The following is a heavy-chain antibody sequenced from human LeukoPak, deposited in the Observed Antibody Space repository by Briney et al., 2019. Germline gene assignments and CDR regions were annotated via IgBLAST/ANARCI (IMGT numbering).Heavy chain of an antibody. Sequence: GGSLRLSCAASGFTFSSYGMHWVRQAPGKGLEWVAVISYDGSNKYYADSVKGRFTISRDNSKNTLYLQMNSLRAEDTAVYYCAKSGEAMTTVTTFDYWGQGTLVTVSS. CDR3: AKSGEAMTTVTTFDY. D-gene: IGHD4-17*01. J-gene: IGHJ4*02. V-gene: IGHV3-30*18. CDR1: GFTFSSYG. CDR2: ISYDGSNK.